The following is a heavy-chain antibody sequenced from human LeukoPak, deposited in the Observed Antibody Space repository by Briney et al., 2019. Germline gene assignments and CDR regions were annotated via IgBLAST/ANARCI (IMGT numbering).Heavy chain of an antibody. V-gene: IGHV4-4*02. CDR1: GGSISNTNW. J-gene: IGHJ5*01. CDR2: VNLQGST. Sequence: PSGTLSLTCGVSGGSISNTNWWTWVRQPPGKGLEWIGEVNLQGSTNYNPSLKSRVTISIDTSKNQFSLKLTSVTAADTAVYYCARLLHDWFDSWGQGTLVTVSS. CDR3: ARLLHDWFDS. D-gene: IGHD4-11*01.